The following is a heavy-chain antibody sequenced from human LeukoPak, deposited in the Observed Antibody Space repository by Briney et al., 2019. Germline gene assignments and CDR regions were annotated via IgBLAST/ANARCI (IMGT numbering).Heavy chain of an antibody. V-gene: IGHV3-53*01. D-gene: IGHD6-19*01. Sequence: GGSLRLSCAASGFTFSSNYMSWVRQAPGKGLEWVSVIYSGGSTYYADSVKGRFTISRDNSKNTLYLQMNSLRAEDTAVYYCARDRYSSGWYYFDYWGQGTLVTVSS. CDR1: GFTFSSNY. J-gene: IGHJ4*02. CDR2: IYSGGST. CDR3: ARDRYSSGWYYFDY.